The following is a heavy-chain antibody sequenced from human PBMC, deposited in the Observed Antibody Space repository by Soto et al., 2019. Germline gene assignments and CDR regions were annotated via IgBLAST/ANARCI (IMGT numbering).Heavy chain of an antibody. CDR2: INHSGST. CDR1: GGSFSGYY. J-gene: IGHJ5*02. CDR3: ARGRYCSGGSCYLNWFDP. Sequence: SETLSLTCAVYGGSFSGYYWSWIRQPPGKGLEWIGEINHSGSTNYNPSLKSRVTISVDTSKNQFSLKLSSVTAADTAVYYCARGRYCSGGSCYLNWFDPRGQGTLVTVSS. D-gene: IGHD2-15*01. V-gene: IGHV4-34*01.